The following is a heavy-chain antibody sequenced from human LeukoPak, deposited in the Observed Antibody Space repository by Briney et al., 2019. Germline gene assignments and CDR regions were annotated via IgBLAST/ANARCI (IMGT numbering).Heavy chain of an antibody. CDR3: ARADVSSGWHFDY. CDR2: ISGSTSYI. J-gene: IGHJ4*02. Sequence: GGSLRLSCAASGFTFSSYGMHWVRQAPGKGLEWVSFISGSTSYIYYADSVKGRFTISRDNAKNSLYLQMNSLRAEDTAVYYCARADVSSGWHFDYWGQGTLVTVSS. V-gene: IGHV3-21*01. D-gene: IGHD6-19*01. CDR1: GFTFSSYG.